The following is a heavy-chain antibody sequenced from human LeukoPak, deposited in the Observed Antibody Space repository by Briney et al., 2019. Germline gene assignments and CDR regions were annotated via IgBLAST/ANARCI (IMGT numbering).Heavy chain of an antibody. CDR3: ARVAYCSSTSCYGVPFDY. Sequence: GASVKVSRKASGYTFTSYAMNWVRQAPGQGLEWMGGINTNTGNPTYAQGFTGRFVFSLDTSVSTAYLQISSLKAEDTAVYYCARVAYCSSTSCYGVPFDYWGQGTLVTVSS. D-gene: IGHD2-2*01. CDR2: INTNTGNP. V-gene: IGHV7-4-1*02. CDR1: GYTFTSYA. J-gene: IGHJ4*02.